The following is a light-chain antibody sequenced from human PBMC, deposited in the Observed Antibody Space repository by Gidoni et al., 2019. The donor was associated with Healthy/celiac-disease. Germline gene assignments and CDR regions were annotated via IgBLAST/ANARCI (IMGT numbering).Light chain of an antibody. CDR1: QSVSSY. J-gene: IGKJ4*01. Sequence: EIVLTQSPATLSLSPGERATLSCRASQSVSSYLAWYQQKPGQAPRRLIYDASNRATGIPARFSGSGSWTDFTLTISSLEPQDFAVYYCQQRSNISPALTFGGGTQVEIK. CDR3: QQRSNISPALT. CDR2: DAS. V-gene: IGKV3-11*01.